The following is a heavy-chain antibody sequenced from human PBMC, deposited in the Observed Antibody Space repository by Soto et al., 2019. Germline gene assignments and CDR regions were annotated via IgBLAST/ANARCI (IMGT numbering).Heavy chain of an antibody. CDR1: GFSSSSNF. V-gene: IGHV3-30*03. D-gene: IGHD2-21*02. Sequence: QVKLVESGGGVVQPGRSLRLSCVASGFSSSSNFMHWVRQAPGKGQEWVAAISYDGSNTHYVDSVKGRFTISRDNSKNTLYLQMNSLRGEDTAVYSCVRGDPYYGMDVWGQGTTVTVSS. CDR2: ISYDGSNT. J-gene: IGHJ6*02. CDR3: VRGDPYYGMDV.